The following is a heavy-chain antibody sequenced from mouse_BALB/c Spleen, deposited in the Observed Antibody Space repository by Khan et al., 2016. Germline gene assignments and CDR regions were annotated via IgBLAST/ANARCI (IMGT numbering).Heavy chain of an antibody. CDR1: GYSITSDYA. D-gene: IGHD3-3*01. V-gene: IGHV3-2*02. CDR3: AREGLAQAWFAY. J-gene: IGHJ3*01. CDR2: ISYSGST. Sequence: EVQLQESGPGLVKPSQSLSLTCTATGYSITSDYAWNWIRQFPGNKLEWMGYISYSGSTSYNPSLKSRISITRDTSKNQFFLQLNSVTTEDTATCYCAREGLAQAWFAYWGQGTLVTVSA.